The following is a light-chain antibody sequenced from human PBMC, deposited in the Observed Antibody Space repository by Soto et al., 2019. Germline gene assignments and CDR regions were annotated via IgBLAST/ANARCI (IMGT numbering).Light chain of an antibody. CDR2: GNN. CDR3: QSYDSSLSGPVV. V-gene: IGLV1-40*01. J-gene: IGLJ2*01. Sequence: QSVLTQPPSVSGAPGQRVTISCTGSSSNIGAGYDVHWYQQLPGTAPKLLIYGNNNRPSGVPDRFSGSKSGTSDSLAITGLQAEDEADYYCQSYDSSLSGPVVFGGGTKLTVL. CDR1: SSNIGAGYD.